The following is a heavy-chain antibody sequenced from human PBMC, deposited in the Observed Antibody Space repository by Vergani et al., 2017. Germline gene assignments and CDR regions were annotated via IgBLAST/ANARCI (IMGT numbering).Heavy chain of an antibody. CDR2: INWNSDSI. J-gene: IGHJ2*01. D-gene: IGHD6-13*01. CDR1: GFTFDDYA. CDR3: VKDIAASGNYWYFDL. Sequence: EVQLVGSAGGLVQLGRSLRLSCASSGFTFDDYAMHWVRQAPGKGLGWVSGINWNSDSIAYADSVKGRFTISRDNAKNSLYLQMNSLRAEDTALYCGVKDIAASGNYWYFDLWGRGTLVTVSS. V-gene: IGHV3-9*01.